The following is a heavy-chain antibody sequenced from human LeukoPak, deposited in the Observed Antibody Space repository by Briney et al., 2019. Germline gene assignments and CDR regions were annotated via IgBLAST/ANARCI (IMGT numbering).Heavy chain of an antibody. CDR2: INPSGGST. J-gene: IGHJ5*02. Sequence: ASVKVSCKASGYTFTGYYMHWVRQAPGQGLEWMGIINPSGGSTSYAQKFQGRVTMTRDMSTSTAYMERSSLRSEDTAVYYCARVIAARRNWFDPWGQGTLVTVSS. D-gene: IGHD6-6*01. V-gene: IGHV1-46*01. CDR1: GYTFTGYY. CDR3: ARVIAARRNWFDP.